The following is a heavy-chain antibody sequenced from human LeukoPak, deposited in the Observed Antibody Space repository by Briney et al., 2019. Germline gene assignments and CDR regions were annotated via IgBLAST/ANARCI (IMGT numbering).Heavy chain of an antibody. Sequence: GGSLRLSCTASGFIVTNNYINWVRQAPGKGLEWVSLVYSGGSTYYADSVKGRFTISRDNSKNMVYLQMNSLRAEDTALYYCARDPPAVLIDTYGWGQGTLVTVSS. V-gene: IGHV3-66*01. CDR3: ARDPPAVLIDTYG. CDR2: VYSGGST. J-gene: IGHJ4*02. CDR1: GFIVTNNY. D-gene: IGHD2-8*01.